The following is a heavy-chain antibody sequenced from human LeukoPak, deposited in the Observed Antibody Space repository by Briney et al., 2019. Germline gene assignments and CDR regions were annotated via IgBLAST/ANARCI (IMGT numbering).Heavy chain of an antibody. J-gene: IGHJ6*02. Sequence: ASVKVSCKVSGYTLTELSMHWVRQAPGKGLEWMGGFDPEDGETIYAQKFQGRVTMTRNTSISTAYMELSSLRSEDTAVYYCARGRRAPNYYYGMDVWGQGTTVTVSS. CDR3: ARGRRAPNYYYGMDV. V-gene: IGHV1-24*01. CDR1: GYTLTELS. CDR2: FDPEDGET.